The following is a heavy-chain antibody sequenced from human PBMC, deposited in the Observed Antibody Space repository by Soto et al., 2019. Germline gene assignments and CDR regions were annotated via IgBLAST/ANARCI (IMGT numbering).Heavy chain of an antibody. Sequence: QEQLVESGGGVVQPGGSLRLSCAASGFTFSSYGMHWVRQAPGKGLEWVAVIWYDGSNKYYADSVKGRFTISRDNSKNTLYLQMNSLRAEDTAVYYCARVPYCSSTSCYAPSDYWGQGTLVTVSS. J-gene: IGHJ4*02. CDR3: ARVPYCSSTSCYAPSDY. CDR1: GFTFSSYG. D-gene: IGHD2-2*01. V-gene: IGHV3-33*01. CDR2: IWYDGSNK.